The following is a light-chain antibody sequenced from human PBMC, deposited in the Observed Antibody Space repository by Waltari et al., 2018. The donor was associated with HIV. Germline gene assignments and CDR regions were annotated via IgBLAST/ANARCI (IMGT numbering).Light chain of an antibody. CDR3: TSSTGSNTLGV. CDR1: NSDIGTSKF. CDR2: EVT. V-gene: IGLV2-8*01. Sequence: QSALTQPPSASGSPGQSVIISCTGTNSDIGTSKFISWYQHHPGKAPKLIIYEVTKRPSGVPDRFSASKSGNTASLTVSGLQPEDEADYYCTSSTGSNTLGVFGSGTTVTVL. J-gene: IGLJ1*01.